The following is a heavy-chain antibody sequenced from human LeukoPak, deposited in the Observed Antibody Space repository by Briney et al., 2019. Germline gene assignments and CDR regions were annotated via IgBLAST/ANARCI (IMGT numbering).Heavy chain of an antibody. CDR2: IHHDGSSI. D-gene: IGHD3-3*01. J-gene: IGHJ4*02. CDR3: VRRNTIIGVVVLNDFEY. Sequence: GGSLRLSCAASGFNFSSHGMHWVRQAPGKGLEWAAYIHHDGSSIYYVESVKGRFTVSRDNSKNRLYLQMNTLRAEDSAIYYCVRRNTIIGVVVLNDFEYWGQGTQVTVAS. CDR1: GFNFSSHG. V-gene: IGHV3-30*02.